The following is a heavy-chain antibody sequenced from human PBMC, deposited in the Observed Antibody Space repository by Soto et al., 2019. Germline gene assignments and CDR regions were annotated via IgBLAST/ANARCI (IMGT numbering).Heavy chain of an antibody. CDR2: IYYSGST. Sequence: PSETLSLTCTVSGGSISSGGYYWSWIRQHPGKGLEWIGYIYYSGSTYYNPSLKSRVTISVDTSKNQFSLKLSSVTAADTAVYYCARDLSILQTNYGMDVWGQGTTVTVSS. J-gene: IGHJ6*02. D-gene: IGHD2-21*01. CDR1: GGSISSGGYY. V-gene: IGHV4-31*03. CDR3: ARDLSILQTNYGMDV.